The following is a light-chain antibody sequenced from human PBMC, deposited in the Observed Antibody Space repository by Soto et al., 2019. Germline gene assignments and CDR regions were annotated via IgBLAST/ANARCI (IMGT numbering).Light chain of an antibody. CDR2: DVS. CDR1: SNDVGNHNY. J-gene: IGLJ1*01. V-gene: IGLV2-14*03. Sequence: QSALTQPASVSGSPGQSITISCTGTSNDVGNHNYVSWYQHFSGKAPKLVIYDVSYRPSGVSNRFSGSKSGNTASLTISGLQTEDEADYYCSSYTNTITYVFGTGTKVT. CDR3: SSYTNTITYV.